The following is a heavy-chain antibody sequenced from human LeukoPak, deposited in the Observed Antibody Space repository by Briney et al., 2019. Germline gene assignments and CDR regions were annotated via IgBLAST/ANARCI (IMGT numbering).Heavy chain of an antibody. J-gene: IGHJ4*02. Sequence: EASVKVSCKASGYTFTGYYMHWVRQAPGQGLEWMGRINPNSGGTNYAQKFQGRVTLTRDTSISTAYMELSRLRSDDTAVYYCARDFRESSGSIDYWGQGTLVTVSS. CDR2: INPNSGGT. CDR1: GYTFTGYY. CDR3: ARDFRESSGSIDY. V-gene: IGHV1-2*06. D-gene: IGHD6-19*01.